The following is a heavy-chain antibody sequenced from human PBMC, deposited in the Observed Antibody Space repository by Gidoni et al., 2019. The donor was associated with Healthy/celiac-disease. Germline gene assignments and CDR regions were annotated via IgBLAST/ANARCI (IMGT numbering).Heavy chain of an antibody. V-gene: IGHV3-30*18. J-gene: IGHJ4*02. CDR1: GFTFSSYG. D-gene: IGHD6-19*01. CDR3: AKASIAVAGTGDY. CDR2: ISYDGSNK. Sequence: QVQLVESGGGVVPPARALRLSCAASGFTFSSYGMHWVRQAPGKGLEWVAVISYDGSNKYYADSVKGRFTISRDNSKNTLYLQMNSLRAEDTAVYYCAKASIAVAGTGDYWGQGTLVTVSS.